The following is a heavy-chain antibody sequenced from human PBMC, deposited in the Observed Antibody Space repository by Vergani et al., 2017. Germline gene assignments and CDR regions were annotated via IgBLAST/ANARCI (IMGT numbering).Heavy chain of an antibody. CDR3: ARTQLELRWSYYYMDV. CDR2: INHSGST. CDR1: GGSFSGYY. J-gene: IGHJ6*03. D-gene: IGHD1-7*01. V-gene: IGHV4-34*01. Sequence: QVQLQQWGAGLLKPSETLSLTCAVYGGSFSGYYWSWIRQPPGKGLEWIGEINHSGSTNYNPSLKSRVTISVDTSKNQFSLKLSSVTAADTAVYYCARTQLELRWSYYYMDVWGKGTTVTVSS.